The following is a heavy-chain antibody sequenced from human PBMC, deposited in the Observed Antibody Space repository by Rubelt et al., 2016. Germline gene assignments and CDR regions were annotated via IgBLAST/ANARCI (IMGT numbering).Heavy chain of an antibody. CDR2: ISSSSSYI. CDR3: AKDAYGDYGGFDY. Sequence: GRGLEWVSSISSSSSYIYYADSVKGRFTISRDNAKNSLYLQMNSLRAEDTALYYCAKDAYGDYGGFDYWGQGTLVTVSS. D-gene: IGHD4-17*01. V-gene: IGHV3-21*04. J-gene: IGHJ4*02.